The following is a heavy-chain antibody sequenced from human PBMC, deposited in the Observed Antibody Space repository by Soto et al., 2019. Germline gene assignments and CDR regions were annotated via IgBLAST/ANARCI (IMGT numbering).Heavy chain of an antibody. CDR3: AKAARIMITCGGFY. CDR2: ISGSGGST. Sequence: EVQLLESGGGLVQPGGSLRLSCAASGFTFSSYAMSWVRQAPGQGLEWVSAISGSGGSTYYADSVKGRFTISRDNSKNTLYLQMNSLRADDTAVYYCAKAARIMITCGGFYWGQGTLVTVSS. V-gene: IGHV3-23*01. CDR1: GFTFSSYA. J-gene: IGHJ4*02. D-gene: IGHD3-16*01.